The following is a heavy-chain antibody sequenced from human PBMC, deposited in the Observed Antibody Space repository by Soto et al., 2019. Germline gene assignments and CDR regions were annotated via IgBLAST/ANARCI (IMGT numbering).Heavy chain of an antibody. Sequence: ASAKLSWEAGGDGFVSSDESWLRQATGQGLEWMGWMNPGSGDTGYAQKLQGRVTMTRDISIATAYMELRSLRSDDTALYYHAKMGTLGSLKGFDPWGQRTLVTATS. D-gene: IGHD3-10*01. CDR3: AKMGTLGSLKGFDP. CDR2: MNPGSGDT. J-gene: IGHJ5*02. V-gene: IGHV1-8*01. CDR1: GDGFVSSD.